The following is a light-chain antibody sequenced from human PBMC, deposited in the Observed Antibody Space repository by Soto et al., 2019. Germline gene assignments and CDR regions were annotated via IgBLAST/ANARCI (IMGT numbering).Light chain of an antibody. CDR1: QSVSNNY. V-gene: IGKV3-20*01. Sequence: TQSPSSLSRPPGKGATLSCRASQSVSNNYLAWYQQKPGQAPRLLIYGASNRATGIPDRFSGSGSGTDFTLTISRLEPEDFAVYDCQQCGSSGTIGQGTKVEIK. J-gene: IGKJ1*01. CDR2: GAS. CDR3: QQCGSSGT.